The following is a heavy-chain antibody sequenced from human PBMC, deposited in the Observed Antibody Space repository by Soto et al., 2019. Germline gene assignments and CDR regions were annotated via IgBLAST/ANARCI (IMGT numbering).Heavy chain of an antibody. CDR3: GRGGGPYVWFNEF. V-gene: IGHV1-69*01. CDR1: GGLFSSFA. Sequence: QEQLVQSGPEVKKPGSSVKVSCKDSGGLFSSFAISWVRQAPGQGLEWLGGIIPVFGTTNYAEKFQGRVTINADESTNTAYMELSGLTSGDTAMYYCGRGGGPYVWFNEFWGQGTLVTVSS. D-gene: IGHD3-16*01. J-gene: IGHJ4*02. CDR2: IIPVFGTT.